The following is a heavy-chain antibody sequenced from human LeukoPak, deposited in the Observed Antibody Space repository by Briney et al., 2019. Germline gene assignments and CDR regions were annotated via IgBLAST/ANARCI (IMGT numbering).Heavy chain of an antibody. CDR1: GGTFSSYA. CDR2: IIPIFGTA. V-gene: IGHV1-69*01. D-gene: IGHD3-10*01. J-gene: IGHJ5*02. Sequence: SVKVSCKASGGTFSSYAISWVRQAPGQGLEWMGGIIPIFGTANYAQKFQGRVTITADESTSTAYMELSSLRSEDTAVYYCARDQYYYVSGSHKWNDPWGQGTLVTVSS. CDR3: ARDQYYYVSGSHKWNDP.